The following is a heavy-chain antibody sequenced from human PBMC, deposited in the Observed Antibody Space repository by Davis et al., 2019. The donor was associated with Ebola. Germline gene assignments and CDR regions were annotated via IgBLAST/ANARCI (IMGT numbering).Heavy chain of an antibody. Sequence: GGSLRLSCAASGFTFSSYGMHWVRQAPGKGLEWVAVISYDGSNKYYADSVKGRFTISRDNSKNTLYLQMNSLRAEDTAVYYCARARGFSAFDIWGQGTMVTVSS. V-gene: IGHV3-30*03. J-gene: IGHJ3*02. CDR3: ARARGFSAFDI. CDR1: GFTFSSYG. D-gene: IGHD3-10*01. CDR2: ISYDGSNK.